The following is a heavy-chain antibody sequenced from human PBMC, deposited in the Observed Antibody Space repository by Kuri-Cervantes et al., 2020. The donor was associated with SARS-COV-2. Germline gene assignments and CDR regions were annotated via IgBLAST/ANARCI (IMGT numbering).Heavy chain of an antibody. CDR3: AKRDFGFDL. Sequence: ETLSLTCAASGFTVSSNYMSWVRQAPGKGLEWVSVIYSGGSTYYADSVKGRFTISRDISKTTLFLQMDSLRAEDTAVYYCAKRDFGFDLWGQGTLVTVSS. CDR1: GFTVSSNY. CDR2: IYSGGST. V-gene: IGHV3-66*01. D-gene: IGHD3-3*01. J-gene: IGHJ4*02.